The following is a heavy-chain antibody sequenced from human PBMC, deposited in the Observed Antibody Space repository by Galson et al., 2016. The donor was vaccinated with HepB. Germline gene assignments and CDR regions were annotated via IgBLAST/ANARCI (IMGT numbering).Heavy chain of an antibody. CDR3: ARNLITLVRGETYYYYYGMDV. J-gene: IGHJ6*02. V-gene: IGHV3-66*01. Sequence: SLRLSCAASGFTVSNNYMSWVRQAPGKGLDWVSVIYSGGSTHYADSVKGRFSISRDSSKNTLYLQMNSLRAEDTAVYFCARNLITLVRGETYYYYYGMDVWGQGTTVTVSS. CDR1: GFTVSNNY. D-gene: IGHD3-10*01. CDR2: IYSGGST.